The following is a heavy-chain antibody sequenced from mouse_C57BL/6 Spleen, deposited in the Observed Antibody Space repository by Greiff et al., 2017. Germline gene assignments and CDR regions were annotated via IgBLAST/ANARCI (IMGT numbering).Heavy chain of an antibody. V-gene: IGHV1-64*01. CDR1: GYTFTSYW. CDR2: IHPNSGST. D-gene: IGHD1-1*01. Sequence: QVQLKQSGAELVKPGASVKLSCKASGYTFTSYWMHWVKQRPGKGLEWIGMIHPNSGSTNYNEKFKSKATLTVDKSSSTAYMQLSRLTSEDSAVYYCARGEKGYYGFDYGGQGTTLTGAS. J-gene: IGHJ2*01. CDR3: ARGEKGYYGFDY.